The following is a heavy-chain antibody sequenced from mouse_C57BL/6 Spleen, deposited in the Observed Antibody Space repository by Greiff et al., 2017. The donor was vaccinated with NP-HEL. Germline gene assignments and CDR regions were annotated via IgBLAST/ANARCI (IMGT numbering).Heavy chain of an antibody. J-gene: IGHJ4*01. CDR1: GFTFSSYA. D-gene: IGHD1-1*01. CDR2: ISDGGSYT. CDR3: ARGITTVVASYYYAMDY. V-gene: IGHV5-4*03. Sequence: EVMLVESGGGLVKPGGSLKLSCAASGFTFSSYAMSWVRQTPEKRLEWVATISDGGSYTYYPDNVKGRFTISRDNAKNNLYLQMSHLKSEDTAMYYCARGITTVVASYYYAMDYWGQGTSVTVSS.